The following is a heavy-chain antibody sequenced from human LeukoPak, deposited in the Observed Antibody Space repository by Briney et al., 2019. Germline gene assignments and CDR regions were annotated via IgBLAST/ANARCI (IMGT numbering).Heavy chain of an antibody. CDR2: IYYSGST. J-gene: IGHJ5*02. D-gene: IGHD3-9*01. CDR3: ARRSRLYKHETTGYHDA. V-gene: IGHV4-39*01. Sequence: SETLSLTCTVSGGSISSSSYYWGWIRQPPGKGLEWIGSIYYSGSTYYNPSLKSRVTISMDTSRKQISLRLSSVSATDTAIYYCARRSRLYKHETTGYHDAWGQGTRVTVSS. CDR1: GGSISSSSYY.